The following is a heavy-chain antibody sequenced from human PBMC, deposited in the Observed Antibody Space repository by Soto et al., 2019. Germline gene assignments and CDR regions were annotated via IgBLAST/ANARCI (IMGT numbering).Heavy chain of an antibody. J-gene: IGHJ6*01. CDR1: GFTFSDYY. D-gene: IGHD3-3*01. CDR2: ISSRGSSI. CDR3: ARGYYDFWSGYYISPYGMDV. V-gene: IGHV3-11*01. Sequence: GGSLRLSCAVSGFTFSDYYMSWIRQAPGKGLEWVSYISSRGSSIYYADSVKGRFTISRDNAKNSLYLQMNGLRAEDTAVYYCARGYYDFWSGYYISPYGMDVWGQRTTVTVSS.